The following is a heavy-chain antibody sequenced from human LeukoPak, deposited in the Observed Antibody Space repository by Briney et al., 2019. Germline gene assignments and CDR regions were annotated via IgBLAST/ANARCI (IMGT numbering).Heavy chain of an antibody. CDR1: GGSISSGSYY. D-gene: IGHD4-17*01. Sequence: SETLSLTCTVSGGSISSGSYYWGWIRQPPGKGLEWIGSIYYSGSTYYIPSLKSRVTISVDTSKNQFSLKLSSVTAADTAVYYCAGDYGDYSWFDPWGQGTLVTVSS. CDR2: IYYSGST. CDR3: AGDYGDYSWFDP. V-gene: IGHV4-39*07. J-gene: IGHJ5*02.